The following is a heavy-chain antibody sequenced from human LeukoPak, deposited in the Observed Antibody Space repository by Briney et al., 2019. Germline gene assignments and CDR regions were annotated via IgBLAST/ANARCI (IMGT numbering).Heavy chain of an antibody. CDR3: ARHQGTVDTAMVTNYYYYMDV. CDR1: GYTFTGYY. D-gene: IGHD5-18*01. Sequence: GASVKVSCKASGYTFTGYYMHWVRQAPGQGLEWMGWINPNSGGTNYAQKFQGRVTMTRDTSISTAYMELSRLRSDDTAVYYCARHQGTVDTAMVTNYYYYMDVWGKGTTVTVSS. J-gene: IGHJ6*03. CDR2: INPNSGGT. V-gene: IGHV1-2*02.